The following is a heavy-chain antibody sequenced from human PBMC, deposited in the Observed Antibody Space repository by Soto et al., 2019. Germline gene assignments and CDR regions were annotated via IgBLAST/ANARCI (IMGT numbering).Heavy chain of an antibody. Sequence: GGFLRLSCAASGFTFSSYGMHWVRQAPGKGLEWVAVIWYDGSNKYYADSVKGRFTISRDNSKNTLYLQMNSLRAEDTAVYYCARDPGLFSSEGVYRSRYYYYYGMDVWGQGTTVTVSS. V-gene: IGHV3-33*01. CDR2: IWYDGSNK. CDR1: GFTFSSYG. CDR3: ARDPGLFSSEGVYRSRYYYYYGMDV. D-gene: IGHD2-21*01. J-gene: IGHJ6*02.